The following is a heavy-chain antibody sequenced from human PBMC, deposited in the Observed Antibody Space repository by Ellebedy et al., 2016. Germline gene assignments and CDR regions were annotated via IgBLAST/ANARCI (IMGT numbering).Heavy chain of an antibody. CDR1: GGSISSDY. V-gene: IGHV4-59*01. D-gene: IGHD1-1*01. CDR2: IYYSGST. J-gene: IGHJ6*03. Sequence: SETLPLTCTVSGGSISSDYWSWIRQPPRKGLEWNGYIYYSGSTNYNPSLKSRVTISVDTSKNQFSLKLSSVTAADTAVYYCARSATGTTAWYYYMDVWGKGTTVTVSS. CDR3: ARSATGTTAWYYYMDV.